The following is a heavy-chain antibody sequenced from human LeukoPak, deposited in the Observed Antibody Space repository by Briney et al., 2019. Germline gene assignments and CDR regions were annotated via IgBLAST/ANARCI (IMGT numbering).Heavy chain of an antibody. V-gene: IGHV4-59*12. CDR1: GGSISGYY. Sequence: PSETLSLTCTVSGGSISGYYWSWIRQPPGKGLEWIGYIYYSGSTYYNPFLRSRVTISVDTSKNQFSLKLSSVTAADTAVYYCARDLIISTSLDYWGQGTLVTVSS. CDR3: ARDLIISTSLDY. J-gene: IGHJ4*02. CDR2: IYYSGST. D-gene: IGHD2-2*01.